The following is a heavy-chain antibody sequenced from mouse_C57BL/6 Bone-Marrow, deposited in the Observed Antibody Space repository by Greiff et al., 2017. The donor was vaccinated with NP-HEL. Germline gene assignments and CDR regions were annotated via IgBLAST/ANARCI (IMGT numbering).Heavy chain of an antibody. V-gene: IGHV1-19*01. CDR2: INPYNGGT. J-gene: IGHJ4*01. CDR3: ARERALHAMDY. CDR1: GYTFTDYY. Sequence: EVQLQQSGPVLVKPGASVKMSCKASGYTFTDYYMNWVKQSHGKSLEWIGVINPYNGGTSYNQKFKGKATLTVDKSSSTAYMELNSLTSEDSAVYYCARERALHAMDYWGQGTSVTVSS. D-gene: IGHD3-1*01.